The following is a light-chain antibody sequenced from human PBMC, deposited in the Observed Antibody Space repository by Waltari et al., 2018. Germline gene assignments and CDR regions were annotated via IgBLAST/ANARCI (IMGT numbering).Light chain of an antibody. CDR2: YRSDSDK. Sequence: QAVLTQPSSLSASPGASASLTCTLRSGIDVGTYRIYWYQQKPGSPPHYLLRYRSDSDKQRGIGGPSRVTGAKDASANAGILLISGLQSDDEADYYCMIWDSSAWVFGGGTKLTVL. CDR1: SGIDVGTYR. J-gene: IGLJ3*02. V-gene: IGLV5-45*03. CDR3: MIWDSSAWV.